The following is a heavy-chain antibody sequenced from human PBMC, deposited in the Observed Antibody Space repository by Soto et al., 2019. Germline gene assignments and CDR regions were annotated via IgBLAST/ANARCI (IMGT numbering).Heavy chain of an antibody. V-gene: IGHV3-30*14. CDR1: GFTFSSYA. Sequence: QVQLVASGGGVVQPGRSLRLSCAASGFTFSSYAMHWVRRAPGKGLEWGAAISHDGKNEFHADSVKVRFTVSRDNAKNIVYLQMDSLRPDYTAMLYCVRVDKFSGCCSWGQGTAGTDSS. CDR3: VRVDKFSGCCS. J-gene: IGHJ4*02. D-gene: IGHD2-15*01. CDR2: ISHDGKNE.